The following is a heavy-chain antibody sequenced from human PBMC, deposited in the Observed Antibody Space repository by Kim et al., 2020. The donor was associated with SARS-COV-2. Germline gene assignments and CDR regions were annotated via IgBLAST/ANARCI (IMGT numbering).Heavy chain of an antibody. Sequence: SETLSLTCAVSGGSISSSNWWSWVRQPPGKGLEWIGEIYHSGSTNYNPSLKSRVTISVDKSKNQFSLKLSSVTAADTAVYYCARDYRRTRGYCSSTSCYDWYFDLWGRGTLVTVSS. J-gene: IGHJ2*01. D-gene: IGHD2-2*01. CDR3: ARDYRRTRGYCSSTSCYDWYFDL. CDR2: IYHSGST. V-gene: IGHV4-4*02. CDR1: GGSISSSNW.